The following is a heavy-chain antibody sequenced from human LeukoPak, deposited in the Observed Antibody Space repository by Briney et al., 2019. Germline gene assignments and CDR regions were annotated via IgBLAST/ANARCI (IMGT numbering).Heavy chain of an antibody. Sequence: SQTLSLTCAISGDSVSSKSAAWNWIRQSPSRGLGWLVRTYFRSKWYTDYALSVQSRITINSDTSENQFSLQLNSVTPDDTAVYFCARDDRRQRPRRGFDYWGQGTLVTVSS. CDR2: TYFRSKWYT. CDR3: ARDDRRQRPRRGFDY. J-gene: IGHJ4*02. V-gene: IGHV6-1*01. CDR1: GDSVSSKSAA. D-gene: IGHD6-25*01.